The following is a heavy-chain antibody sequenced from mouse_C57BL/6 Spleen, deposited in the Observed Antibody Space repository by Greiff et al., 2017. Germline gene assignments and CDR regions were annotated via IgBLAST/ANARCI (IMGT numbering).Heavy chain of an antibody. CDR3: ARGGNYYGSSYDYYAMDY. J-gene: IGHJ4*01. Sequence: QVQLQQSGAELVKPGASVKISCKASGYTFTDYYINWVKQRPGQGLEWIGKIGPGSGSTYYNEKFKGKATLTADKSSSTAYMQLSSLTSEDSAVYFCARGGNYYGSSYDYYAMDYWGQGTSVTVSS. CDR2: IGPGSGST. CDR1: GYTFTDYY. D-gene: IGHD1-1*01. V-gene: IGHV1-77*01.